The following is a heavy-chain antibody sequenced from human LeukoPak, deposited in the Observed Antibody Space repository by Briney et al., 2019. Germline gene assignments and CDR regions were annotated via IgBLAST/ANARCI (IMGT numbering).Heavy chain of an antibody. CDR2: ISAYNGNT. V-gene: IGHV1-18*01. CDR1: GYTFTSYG. J-gene: IGHJ6*02. CDR3: ARGITIFKTQYYYYGMDV. Sequence: ASVKVSCKASGYTFTSYGISWVRQAPGQGLEWMGWISAYNGNTNYAQKLQGRVTMTTDTSTSTAYMELRSLRSDDTAVYYCARGITIFKTQYYYYGMDVWGQGTAVTVSS. D-gene: IGHD3-3*01.